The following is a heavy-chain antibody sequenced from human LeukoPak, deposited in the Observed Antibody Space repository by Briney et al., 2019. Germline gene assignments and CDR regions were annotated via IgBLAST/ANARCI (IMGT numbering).Heavy chain of an antibody. CDR2: IYYSGST. Sequence: SETLSLTCTVSGGSISSYYWSWIRQPPGKGLEWIGYIYYSGSTNYNPSLKSRVTISVDTSKNQFSLKLSSVTAADTAVYYCARVDIVRAFDIWGQGTMVTVSS. CDR1: GGSISSYY. J-gene: IGHJ3*02. D-gene: IGHD2-15*01. CDR3: ARVDIVRAFDI. V-gene: IGHV4-59*12.